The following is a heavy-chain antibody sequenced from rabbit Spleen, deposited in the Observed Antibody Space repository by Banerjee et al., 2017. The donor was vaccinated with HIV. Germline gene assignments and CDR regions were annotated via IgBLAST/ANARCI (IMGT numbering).Heavy chain of an antibody. Sequence: QEQLEESGGDLVKPEGSLTLTCTVSGFSFSSSDYMCWVRQAPGKGLEWISCIAGSSSGFTYSATWAKGRLTCSKTSSTTVTLRMTSLTAADRATYFCARDLAGVIGWNFYLCVPGSLVTVS. CDR3: ARDLAGVIGWNFYL. V-gene: IGHV1S45*01. CDR2: IAGSSSGFT. J-gene: IGHJ4*01. CDR1: GFSFSSSDY. D-gene: IGHD4-1*01.